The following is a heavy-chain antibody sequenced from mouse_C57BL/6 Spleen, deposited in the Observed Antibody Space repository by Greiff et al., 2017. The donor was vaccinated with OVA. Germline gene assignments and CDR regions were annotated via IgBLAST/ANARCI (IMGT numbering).Heavy chain of an antibody. D-gene: IGHD4-1*01. Sequence: QVQLQQPGAELVRPGPSVKLSCKASGYTFPSYWLDWVKQRPGQGLEWIGNIYPSDSETHYNQKFKDKATLTVDKSSSTAYMQLSSLTSEDSAVYYWARRGWTGAMGYWGQGASVTVSS. CDR2: IYPSDSET. CDR3: ARRGWTGAMGY. J-gene: IGHJ4*01. CDR1: GYTFPSYW. V-gene: IGHV1-61*01.